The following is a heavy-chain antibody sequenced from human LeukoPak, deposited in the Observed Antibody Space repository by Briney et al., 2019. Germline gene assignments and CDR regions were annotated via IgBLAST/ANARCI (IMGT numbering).Heavy chain of an antibody. V-gene: IGHV4-59*01. CDR3: ARAQMSVDSSGYHGYFDY. CDR2: IYYSGST. D-gene: IGHD3-22*01. Sequence: PSETLSLTCTVSGGSISSYFWSWIRQPPGKGLEWIGYIYYSGSTNYNPSLKSRVTISVDTSKNQFSLKLSSVTAADTAVYYCARAQMSVDSSGYHGYFDYWGQGTLVTVS. CDR1: GGSISSYF. J-gene: IGHJ4*02.